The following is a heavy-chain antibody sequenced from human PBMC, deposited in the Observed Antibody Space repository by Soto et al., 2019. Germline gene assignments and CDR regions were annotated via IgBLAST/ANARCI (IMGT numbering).Heavy chain of an antibody. CDR2: IKSKADGGTV. D-gene: IGHD3-10*01. J-gene: IGHJ4*02. CDR1: GLRFSDGW. CDR3: TRRPKAGDAGVDPLAY. V-gene: IGHV3-15*07. Sequence: EVRLVESGGGSVKPEGSLRLSCAASGLRFSDGWMNWVRQTPGKGLEWVGRIKSKADGGTVDYAAPVNGRFTISRDDSENMLYLKMNNLKADDTGSYYCTRRPKAGDAGVDPLAYLGQGAVVTVSS.